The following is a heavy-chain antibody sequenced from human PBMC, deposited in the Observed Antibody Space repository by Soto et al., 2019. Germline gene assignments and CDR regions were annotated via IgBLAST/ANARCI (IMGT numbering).Heavy chain of an antibody. V-gene: IGHV4-39*01. CDR3: ASQPPATIFGVVYYYYYYMDV. CDR2: IYYSGST. CDR1: GGSISSSSYY. J-gene: IGHJ6*03. Sequence: PSETLSLTCTVSGGSISSSSYYWGWIRQPPGKGLEWIGSIYYSGSTYYNPSLKSRVTISVDTSKNQFSLKLSSVTAADTAVYYCASQPPATIFGVVYYYYYYMDVWGKGTTVTVSS. D-gene: IGHD3-3*01.